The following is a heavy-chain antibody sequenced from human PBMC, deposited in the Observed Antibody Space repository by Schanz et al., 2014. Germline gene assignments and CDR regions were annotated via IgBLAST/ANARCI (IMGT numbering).Heavy chain of an antibody. J-gene: IGHJ4*02. Sequence: VQLLESGGGLVKPGGSLRLSCAASGFTFRDYYMSWIRQAPGKGLEWVSDISSGSSYANYADSVKGRFTISRDNAKNSLYLQMNSLRAGDTAVYYCARVPYGSGSYWDYWGQGTLVTVSS. V-gene: IGHV3-11*06. CDR3: ARVPYGSGSYWDY. D-gene: IGHD3-10*01. CDR1: GFTFRDYY. CDR2: ISSGSSYA.